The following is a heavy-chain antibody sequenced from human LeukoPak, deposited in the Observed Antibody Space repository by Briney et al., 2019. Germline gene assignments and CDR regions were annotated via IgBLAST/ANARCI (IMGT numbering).Heavy chain of an antibody. CDR1: GGSFSGYY. Sequence: SETLSLTCAVYGGSFSGYYWSWIRQPPGKGLEWIGEINHSGSTNYNPSLKSRVTISVDTSKNQFSLKLSSVTAADTAVYYCAGGPIVGAPHFDYWGQGILVTVSS. J-gene: IGHJ4*02. CDR2: INHSGST. D-gene: IGHD1-26*01. V-gene: IGHV4-34*01. CDR3: AGGPIVGAPHFDY.